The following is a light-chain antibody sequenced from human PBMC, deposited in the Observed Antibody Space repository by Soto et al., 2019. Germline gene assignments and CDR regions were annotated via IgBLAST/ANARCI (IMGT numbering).Light chain of an antibody. Sequence: DVQFAPSPSFLSTSVGARVTITCRASQGIGSYLAWYQQKPGKAPTLLIYDASTLERGVPSRFSGTGSGTEFTLSIDSLQPDDFATYYCQQYHTSSITFGQGTRLEIK. CDR1: QGIGSY. CDR2: DAS. CDR3: QQYHTSSIT. V-gene: IGKV1-9*01. J-gene: IGKJ5*01.